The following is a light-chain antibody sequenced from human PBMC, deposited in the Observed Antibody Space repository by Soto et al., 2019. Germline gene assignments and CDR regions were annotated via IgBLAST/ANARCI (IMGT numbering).Light chain of an antibody. CDR2: AAS. V-gene: IGKV1-6*01. J-gene: IGKJ1*01. CDR1: QAIRND. CDR3: QQDYNYPWT. Sequence: AIQMTQSPSSLSASVGDRVTITCRASQAIRNDLAWYQLKPGKAPKLLIYAASTLQSGVPSRFSGSGSGTDFTLTISSLQPDDFASYYCQQDYNYPWTFGHGTKVELK.